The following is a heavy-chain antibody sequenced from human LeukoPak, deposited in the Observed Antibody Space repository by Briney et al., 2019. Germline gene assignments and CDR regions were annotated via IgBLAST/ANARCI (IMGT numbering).Heavy chain of an antibody. CDR2: ISGSGGST. CDR1: GFTFSSYA. D-gene: IGHD5-18*01. J-gene: IGHJ4*02. Sequence: GGSLRLSCAASGFTFSSYAMSWVRQAPGKGLEWVSAISGSGGSTYYADSVKGRFTISNDNSKDTLYLQMNSLRAEGTAVYYCAKPRGAAHTAMMNYFDYWGQETLVTVFS. V-gene: IGHV3-23*01. CDR3: AKPRGAAHTAMMNYFDY.